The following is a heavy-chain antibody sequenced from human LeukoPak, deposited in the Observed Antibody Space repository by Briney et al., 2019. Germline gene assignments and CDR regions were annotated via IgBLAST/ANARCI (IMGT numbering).Heavy chain of an antibody. D-gene: IGHD3-10*01. CDR3: ARGYGPGSYYHY. CDR2: INHSGST. V-gene: IGHV4-34*01. CDR1: GGSFSGYY. J-gene: IGHJ4*02. Sequence: PSGTLSLTCTVYGGSFSGYYWSWIRQPPGKGLEWIGEINHSGSTNYNPSLKSRVTISVDTSKNQFSLKLSSVTAADTAVYYCARGYGPGSYYHYWGQGTLVTVSS.